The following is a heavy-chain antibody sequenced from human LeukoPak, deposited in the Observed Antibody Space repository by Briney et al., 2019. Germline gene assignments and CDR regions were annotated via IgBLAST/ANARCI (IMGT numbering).Heavy chain of an antibody. CDR3: ARGRYCSADICSGGDAFDI. D-gene: IGHD2-15*01. Sequence: SETLSLTCTVAGGSISSYYWSWIRQPPGKGLEWIGYVYTSGSTTYNPSLKSRVTMSVDTSKNQFSLRLSSVTAADTAVYYCARGRYCSADICSGGDAFDIWGQGTMVSVSS. CDR2: VYTSGST. CDR1: GGSISSYY. V-gene: IGHV4-4*09. J-gene: IGHJ3*02.